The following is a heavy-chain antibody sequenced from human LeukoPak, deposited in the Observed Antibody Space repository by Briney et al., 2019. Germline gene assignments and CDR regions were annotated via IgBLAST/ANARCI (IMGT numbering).Heavy chain of an antibody. V-gene: IGHV4-30-2*01. CDR2: IYHSGST. D-gene: IGHD4-17*01. CDR3: ARRGYGEGYFDY. J-gene: IGHJ4*02. Sequence: PSETLSLTCTVSGDSVSSGSNYWSWIRQPPGKGLEWIGYIYHSGSTYYNPSLKSRVTISVDRSKNQFSLKLSSVTAADTAVYYCARRGYGEGYFDYWGQGTLVTVSS. CDR1: GDSVSSGSNY.